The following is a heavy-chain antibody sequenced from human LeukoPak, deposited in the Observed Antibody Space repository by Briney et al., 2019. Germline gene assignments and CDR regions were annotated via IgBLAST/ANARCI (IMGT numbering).Heavy chain of an antibody. D-gene: IGHD6-19*01. CDR3: ARRSAVAAHLDY. V-gene: IGHV4-34*01. CDR1: GGSFSGYY. J-gene: IGHJ4*02. CDR2: INHSGST. Sequence: SETLSLTCAVYGGSFSGYYWSWIRQPPGKGLEWIGEINHSGSTNYNPSLKSRVTISVGTSKNQFSSKLSSLTAADTAVYYCARRSAVAAHLDYWRQGTLVTVSS.